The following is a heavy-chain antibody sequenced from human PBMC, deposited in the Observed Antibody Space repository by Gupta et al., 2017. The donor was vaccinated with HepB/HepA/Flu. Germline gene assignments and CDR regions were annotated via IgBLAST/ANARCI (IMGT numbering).Heavy chain of an antibody. D-gene: IGHD2-2*03. CDR3: AREPGYGQSTSFDP. J-gene: IGHJ5*02. CDR2: IYSGGNT. Sequence: EVQVVESGGGLIQPGGSLRLSCAASGFTVSSSYMSWVRQAPGKGLEWVSVIYSGGNTYYADAVKGRFTISRDNSKNTLYLQMNSLRADDTAVYHCAREPGYGQSTSFDPWGQGTLVTVSS. V-gene: IGHV3-53*01. CDR1: GFTVSSSY.